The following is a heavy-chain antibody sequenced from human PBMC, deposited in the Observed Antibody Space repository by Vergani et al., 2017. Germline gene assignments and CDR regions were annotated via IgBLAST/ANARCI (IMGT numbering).Heavy chain of an antibody. CDR3: ARGGKDTIFGVVIYYYXMDV. V-gene: IGHV4-59*01. J-gene: IGHJ6*03. D-gene: IGHD3-3*01. CDR2: IYYSGST. Sequence: QVQLQESGPGLVKPSETLSLTCTVSGGSISSYYWSWIRQPPGKGLEWIGYIYYSGSTNYNPSLKSRVTISVDTSKNQFSLKLSSVTAADTAVYYCARGGKDTIFGVVIYYYXMDVWGKGTTVTVSS. CDR1: GGSISSYY.